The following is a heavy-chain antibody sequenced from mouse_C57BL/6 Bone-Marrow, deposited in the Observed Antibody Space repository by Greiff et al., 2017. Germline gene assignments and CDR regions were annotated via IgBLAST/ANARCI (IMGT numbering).Heavy chain of an antibody. J-gene: IGHJ4*01. CDR2: ISSGGSYT. Sequence: VQLKESGGDLVKPGGSLKLSCAASGFTFSSYGMSWVRQTPDKRLEWVATISSGGSYTYYPDSVKGRFTISRDHAKNTLYLQMSSLKSEYTAMYYCARQPTTVVATPYARDYWGQGTSVTVSS. V-gene: IGHV5-6*01. CDR1: GFTFSSYG. D-gene: IGHD1-1*01. CDR3: ARQPTTVVATPYARDY.